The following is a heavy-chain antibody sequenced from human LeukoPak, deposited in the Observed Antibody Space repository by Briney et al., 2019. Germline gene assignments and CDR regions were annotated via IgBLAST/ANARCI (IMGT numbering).Heavy chain of an antibody. CDR2: ISGSGGST. CDR3: AKDKRLKVVVTAIQGY. Sequence: SGGSLRLSCAASGFTFSIYAMSWVRQAPGKGLEWVSAISGSGGSTYYADSVKGRFTISRDNSKNTLYLQMNSLRAEDTAVYYCAKDKRLKVVVTAIQGYWGQGTLVTVSS. D-gene: IGHD2-21*02. V-gene: IGHV3-23*01. CDR1: GFTFSIYA. J-gene: IGHJ4*02.